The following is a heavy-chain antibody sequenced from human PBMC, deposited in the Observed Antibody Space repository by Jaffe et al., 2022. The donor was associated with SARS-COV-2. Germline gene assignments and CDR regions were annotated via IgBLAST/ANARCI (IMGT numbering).Heavy chain of an antibody. Sequence: EVQLVESGGGLVQPGGSLRLSCAASGFTFSSYWMHWVRQAPGKGLVWVSRINSDGSSTSYADSVKGRFTISRDNAKNTLYLQMNSLRAEDTAVYYCARAGGYDLYYYYYYGMDVWGQGTTVTVSS. J-gene: IGHJ6*02. D-gene: IGHD5-12*01. CDR3: ARAGGYDLYYYYYYGMDV. CDR2: INSDGSST. V-gene: IGHV3-74*01. CDR1: GFTFSSYW.